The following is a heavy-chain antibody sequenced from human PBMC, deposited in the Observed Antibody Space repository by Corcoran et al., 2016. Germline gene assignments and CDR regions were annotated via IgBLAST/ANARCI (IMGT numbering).Heavy chain of an antibody. Sequence: QVQLVQSGAEVKTPGSSVKVSCKASGGTFSSYAINWVRQAPGQGLEWVGGIIPIFATANYARKFQGRVTITADESTSTAYMGLGSLRSEDTAVYYWARDFQRTCISSTCYNPTIPNYYGMDVGGQGTAVTVSS. V-gene: IGHV1-69*01. D-gene: IGHD2-2*02. CDR1: GGTFSSYA. J-gene: IGHJ6*02. CDR2: IIPIFATA. CDR3: ARDFQRTCISSTCYNPTIPNYYGMDV.